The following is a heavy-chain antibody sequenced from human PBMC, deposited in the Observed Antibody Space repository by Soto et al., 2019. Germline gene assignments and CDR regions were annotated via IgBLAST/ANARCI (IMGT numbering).Heavy chain of an antibody. CDR2: INPSGGST. CDR1: GYTFSTYY. V-gene: IGHV1-46*01. D-gene: IGHD4-4*01. CDR3: ARYDYNGYYFDY. J-gene: IGHJ4*02. Sequence: ASVKVSCKASGYTFSTYYMHWVRQAPGQGYEWMGIINPSGGSTTYAQKFQGRVTMTRDTSTATVYMELSSLKSEDTAVYYCARYDYNGYYFDYWGQGTLVTVSS.